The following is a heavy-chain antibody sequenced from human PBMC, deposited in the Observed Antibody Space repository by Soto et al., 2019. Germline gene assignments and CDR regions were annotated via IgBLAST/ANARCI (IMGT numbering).Heavy chain of an antibody. V-gene: IGHV3-48*03. CDR2: ISSSGSTI. J-gene: IGHJ4*02. D-gene: IGHD4-17*01. Sequence: GGSLRLSCAASGFTFSSYEMNWVRQAPGKGLEWVSYISSSGSTIYYADSVKGRFTISRDNAKNSLYLQMNSLRAEDTAVYYCAREKGYGDAYYFDYWGQGTLVTVSS. CDR3: AREKGYGDAYYFDY. CDR1: GFTFSSYE.